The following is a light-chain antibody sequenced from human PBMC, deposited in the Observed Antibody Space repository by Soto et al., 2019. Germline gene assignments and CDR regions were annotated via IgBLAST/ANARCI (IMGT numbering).Light chain of an antibody. CDR1: SRDVGAFNY. CDR2: EVN. V-gene: IGLV2-14*01. Sequence: QSVLTQPGSVSGSPGQSITISCTGTSRDVGAFNYVSWYQQHPDKAPKLLISEVNNRPSGVSNRFSGSKSGNTASLTISGLQAGDEADYYCSSYTTSGTYVLFGGGTKLTVL. J-gene: IGLJ3*02. CDR3: SSYTTSGTYVL.